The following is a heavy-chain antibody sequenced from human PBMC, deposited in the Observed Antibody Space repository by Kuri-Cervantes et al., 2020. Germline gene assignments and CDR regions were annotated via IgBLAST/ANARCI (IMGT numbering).Heavy chain of an antibody. V-gene: IGHV1-69*05. CDR1: GGTFSSYA. CDR3: ARGHAIAVAGNYYMDV. CDR2: IIPIFGTA. J-gene: IGHJ6*03. D-gene: IGHD6-19*01. Sequence: SVKVSCKASGGTFSSYAISWVRQAPGQELEWMGGIIPIFGTANYAQKFQGRLTITTDESTSTAYMELSSLRSEDTAVYYCARGHAIAVAGNYYMDVWGKGTTVTVSS.